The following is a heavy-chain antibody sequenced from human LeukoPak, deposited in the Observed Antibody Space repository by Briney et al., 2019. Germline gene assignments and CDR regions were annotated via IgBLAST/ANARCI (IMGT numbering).Heavy chain of an antibody. Sequence: GGSLRLSCAASGFTFGSYSMTWVRQAPGKGLEWVSSISSSSSYIYYADSVKGRFTISRDNAKNSLYLQMNSLRAEDTAVYYCARENTEDYGERCFDYWGQGTLVTVSS. CDR1: GFTFGSYS. CDR3: ARENTEDYGERCFDY. D-gene: IGHD4-17*01. J-gene: IGHJ4*02. CDR2: ISSSSSYI. V-gene: IGHV3-21*01.